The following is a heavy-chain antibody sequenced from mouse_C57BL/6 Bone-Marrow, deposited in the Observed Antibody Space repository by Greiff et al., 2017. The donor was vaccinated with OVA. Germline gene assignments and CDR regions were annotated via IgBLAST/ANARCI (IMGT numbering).Heavy chain of an antibody. J-gene: IGHJ2*01. CDR3: ARRGYGGDY. V-gene: IGHV1-7*01. Sequence: VKLQQSGADLANPGASVRLSCKASGNTFTSSWMHWVKQRPGQGLEWIGYINPSSGYTKYNQKFKNKATLTADKSSSTAYMQLSSLTYEDSAVYYCARRGYGGDYWGQGTTLTVSS. D-gene: IGHD2-10*02. CDR1: GNTFTSSW. CDR2: INPSSGYT.